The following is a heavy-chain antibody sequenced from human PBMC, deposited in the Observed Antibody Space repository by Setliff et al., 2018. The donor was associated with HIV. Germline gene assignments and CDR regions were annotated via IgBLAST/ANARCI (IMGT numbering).Heavy chain of an antibody. CDR1: GYTFTSYD. V-gene: IGHV1-8*02. D-gene: IGHD6-13*01. CDR3: ARDGLLAAAGLGDFDY. CDR2: MNPNSGNT. J-gene: IGHJ4*02. Sequence: GASVKVSCKASGYTFTSYDINWVRQATGQGLEWMGWMNPNSGNTGYAQKFQGRVTMTRNTSISTAYVELSGLRSDDTAVYYCARDGLLAAAGLGDFDYWGQGTLVTVSS.